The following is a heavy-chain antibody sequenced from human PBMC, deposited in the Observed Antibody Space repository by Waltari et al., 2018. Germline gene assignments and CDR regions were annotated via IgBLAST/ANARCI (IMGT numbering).Heavy chain of an antibody. D-gene: IGHD3-3*01. CDR1: GGSISSYY. V-gene: IGHV4-59*01. Sequence: QVQLQESGPGLVKPSETLSLTCTVSGGSISSYYWSWIRPPPGKGLEWIGYIYYSGSTNYNPSLKSRVTISVDTSKNQFSLKLSSVTAADTAVYYCASTPYDFWSGYFDYWGQGTLVTVSS. CDR3: ASTPYDFWSGYFDY. J-gene: IGHJ4*02. CDR2: IYYSGST.